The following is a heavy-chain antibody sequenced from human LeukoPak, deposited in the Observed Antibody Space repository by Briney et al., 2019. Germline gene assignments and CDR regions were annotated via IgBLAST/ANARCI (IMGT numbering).Heavy chain of an antibody. CDR3: AKASAMIVVVSKHFDY. J-gene: IGHJ4*02. CDR1: GLTVRSNY. V-gene: IGHV3-23*01. CDR2: ISGSGGST. Sequence: PGGSLRLSCAASGLTVRSNYMSWVRQAPGKGLEWVSAISGSGGSTYYADSVKGRFTISRDNSKNTLYLQMNSLRAEDTAVYYCAKASAMIVVVSKHFDYWGQGTLVTVSS. D-gene: IGHD3-22*01.